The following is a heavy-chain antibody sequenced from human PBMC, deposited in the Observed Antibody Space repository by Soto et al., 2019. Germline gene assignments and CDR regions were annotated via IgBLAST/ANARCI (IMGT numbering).Heavy chain of an antibody. Sequence: GGSLRLSCAASGFTFISYAMSWVRQAPGKGLEWVSAISGSGGSAYYADSVKGRFTISRDNSKNTLYLQMNSLRAEDTAVYYCAKDTDIVLMVYALFDYWGQGTLVTVSS. D-gene: IGHD2-8*01. CDR3: AKDTDIVLMVYALFDY. CDR2: ISGSGGSA. CDR1: GFTFISYA. J-gene: IGHJ4*02. V-gene: IGHV3-23*01.